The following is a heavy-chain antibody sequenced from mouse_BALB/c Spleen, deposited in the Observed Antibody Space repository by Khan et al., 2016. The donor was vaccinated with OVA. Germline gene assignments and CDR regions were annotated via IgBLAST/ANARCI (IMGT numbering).Heavy chain of an antibody. J-gene: IGHJ4*01. CDR1: GFTFNTYA. Sequence: EVQLVESGGGLVQPKGSLKLSCAASGFTFNTYAMNWVRQAPGKGLEWVARIRSKTNNYATYYADSVKDRSTISRDDSQSMLYLQMNNLKTEDTAIYTFVRHKNYNGEVAMDYWGKGTSVTFSS. D-gene: IGHD1-1*01. CDR2: IRSKTNNYAT. V-gene: IGHV10-1*02. CDR3: VRHKNYNGEVAMDY.